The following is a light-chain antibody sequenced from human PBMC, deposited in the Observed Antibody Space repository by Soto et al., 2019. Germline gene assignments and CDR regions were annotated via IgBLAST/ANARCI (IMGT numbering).Light chain of an antibody. Sequence: QSVLTQPPSASGTPGQRIVISRSGSTSNIESHSVNWFQQVPGTAPKLLIITNNQRPSGVPARFSGSKSGASASLAISGLQSEDEATYYCATWDDSRKGVFGTGTKATVL. J-gene: IGLJ1*01. CDR2: TNN. CDR1: TSNIESHS. V-gene: IGLV1-44*01. CDR3: ATWDDSRKGV.